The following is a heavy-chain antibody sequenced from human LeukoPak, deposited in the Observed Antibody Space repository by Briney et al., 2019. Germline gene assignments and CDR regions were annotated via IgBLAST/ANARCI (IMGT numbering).Heavy chain of an antibody. Sequence: ASVKVSCKASGYTFTSYDINWVRQATGQGLEWMGWMSPKSGSTGYAQKFQGRVSMTRDTSINTAYMELSRLRSDDTAVYYCARDNCSGGSCYGWFDPWGQGTLVTVSS. CDR2: MSPKSGST. CDR3: ARDNCSGGSCYGWFDP. V-gene: IGHV1-8*01. D-gene: IGHD2-15*01. J-gene: IGHJ5*02. CDR1: GYTFTSYD.